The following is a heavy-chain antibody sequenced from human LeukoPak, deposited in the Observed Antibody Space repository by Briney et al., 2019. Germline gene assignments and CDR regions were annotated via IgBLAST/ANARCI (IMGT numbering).Heavy chain of an antibody. CDR2: IYYSGST. CDR1: GGSISSGGYY. V-gene: IGHV4-31*03. CDR3: ARAVITMVRGVTPNAFDI. J-gene: IGHJ3*02. Sequence: SETLSLTCTVSGGSISSGGYYWSWIRQHPGKGLEWIGYIYYSGSTYYNPSLKSRVTISVDTSKNQFSLKLSSVTAADTAVYYCARAVITMVRGVTPNAFDIWGHGTMVTVSS. D-gene: IGHD3-10*01.